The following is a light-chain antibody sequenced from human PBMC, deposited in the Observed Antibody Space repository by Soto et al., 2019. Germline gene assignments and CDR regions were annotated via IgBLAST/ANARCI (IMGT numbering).Light chain of an antibody. V-gene: IGKV1-5*03. CDR3: QQYNSYPYT. Sequence: DIQMTQSPSTLSASVGDRVTITCRASQSISNWLAWYQQKPGRAPKFLIYKVSGLETGVPSRFSGSGSGTEFTLTISSLQPDDFATYYCQQYNSYPYTFGQGTKLEI. CDR2: KVS. CDR1: QSISNW. J-gene: IGKJ2*01.